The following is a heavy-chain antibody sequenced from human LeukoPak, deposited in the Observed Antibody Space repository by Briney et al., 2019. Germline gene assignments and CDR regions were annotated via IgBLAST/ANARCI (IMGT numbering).Heavy chain of an antibody. CDR3: ARDFPTTFDY. Sequence: GASVKVSCKASGYTFTSYGISWVRQSPGQGLEWMGWINPNSGGTNYAQKFQGRVTMTRDTSISTAYMELSRLRSDDTAVYYCARDFPTTFDYWGQGTLVTVSS. CDR1: GYTFTSYG. CDR2: INPNSGGT. D-gene: IGHD5-12*01. J-gene: IGHJ4*02. V-gene: IGHV1-2*02.